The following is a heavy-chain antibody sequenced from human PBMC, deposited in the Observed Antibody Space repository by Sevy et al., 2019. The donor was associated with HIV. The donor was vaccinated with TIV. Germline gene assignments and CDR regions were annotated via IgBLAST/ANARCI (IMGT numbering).Heavy chain of an antibody. CDR1: GFIFTSYT. CDR2: SSGSGNDM. CDR3: ARDNGYCSGESCYSGGY. Sequence: GGSLRLSCSASGFIFTSYTMIWVRQAPGRGLEWVASSSGSGNDMHYADSVKGRFAMSRDNAKNLVYLQMNGLRTEDTAVYYCARDNGYCSGESCYSGGYWGQGTQVTVSS. D-gene: IGHD2-15*01. J-gene: IGHJ4*02. V-gene: IGHV3-21*06.